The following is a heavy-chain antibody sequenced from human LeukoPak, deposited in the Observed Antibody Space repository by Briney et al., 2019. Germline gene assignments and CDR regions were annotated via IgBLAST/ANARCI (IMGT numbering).Heavy chain of an antibody. CDR1: GFTFSSYW. CDR2: INTDGSST. V-gene: IGHV3-74*01. D-gene: IGHD3-3*01. J-gene: IGHJ4*02. Sequence: GGSLRLSCAASGFTFSSYWMHWVRQAPGKGLVWVSRINTDGSSTSYADSVKGRFTISRDNAKNTLYLQMNSLRAEDTAVYYCARGRDFWSGYLLDYWGQGTLVTVSS. CDR3: ARGRDFWSGYLLDY.